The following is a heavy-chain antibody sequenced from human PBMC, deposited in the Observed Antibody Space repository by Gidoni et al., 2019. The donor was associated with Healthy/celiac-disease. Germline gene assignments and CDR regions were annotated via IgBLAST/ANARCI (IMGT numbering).Heavy chain of an antibody. Sequence: EVQLVESGGGLVQPGGSLRLSCAASGFTFSSYEMNWVRQAQGKGLEGVSYISSSGSTIYYADSVKGRFTISRDNAKNSLYLQMNSLRAEDTAVYYCARNNYYGSGSYDYWGQGTLVTVSS. CDR2: ISSSGSTI. CDR3: ARNNYYGSGSYDY. V-gene: IGHV3-48*03. J-gene: IGHJ4*02. CDR1: GFTFSSYE. D-gene: IGHD3-10*01.